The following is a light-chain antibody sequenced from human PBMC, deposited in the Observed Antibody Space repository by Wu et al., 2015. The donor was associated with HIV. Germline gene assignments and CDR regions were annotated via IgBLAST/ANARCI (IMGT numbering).Light chain of an antibody. CDR1: QRVSSN. V-gene: IGKV3-15*01. J-gene: IGKJ3*01. CDR2: GAS. CDR3: QQYDDWPPFT. Sequence: EIVLTQSPGTLSLSPGQRATLSCRASQRVSSNLAWYQQKPGQAPRLLIYGASTRATGIPARFSGRGSGTEFTLTISSMQSEDFAVYYCQQYDDWPPFTFGPGTKVDIK.